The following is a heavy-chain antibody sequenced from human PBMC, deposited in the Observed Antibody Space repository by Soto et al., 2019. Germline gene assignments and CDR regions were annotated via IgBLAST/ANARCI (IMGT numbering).Heavy chain of an antibody. CDR3: ARGSAYSTPYIFDA. Sequence: QVQLLQTGAEVKKPGASVRVSCKTSGYTFTRYGVSWVRQASGQGLEWMGWISGYNGNTKEAHKFEGRVILTTDTAANTANIELRSLTANGTAVYYCARGSAYSTPYIFDAWGQGTLVTVSS. CDR1: GYTFTRYG. CDR2: ISGYNGNT. V-gene: IGHV1-18*01. J-gene: IGHJ4*02. D-gene: IGHD5-12*01.